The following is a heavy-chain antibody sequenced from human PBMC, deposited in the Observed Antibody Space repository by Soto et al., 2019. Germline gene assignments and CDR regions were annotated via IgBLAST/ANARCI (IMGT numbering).Heavy chain of an antibody. J-gene: IGHJ5*01. Sequence: SETLSLTCAVSGDSIKTETWWSWLRQLPGTGLEWIGEIKHTGDANANPALRSRVSMSVDRTKNQFFLNLRSVSAADTAVYFCAREVRLHWFESWGQGTLVTVS. CDR3: AREVRLHWFES. CDR2: IKHTGDA. D-gene: IGHD3-10*01. CDR1: GDSIKTETW. V-gene: IGHV4-4*02.